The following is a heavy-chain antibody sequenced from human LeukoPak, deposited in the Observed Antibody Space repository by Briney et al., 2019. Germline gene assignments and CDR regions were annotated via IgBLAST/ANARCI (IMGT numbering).Heavy chain of an antibody. V-gene: IGHV4-61*01. CDR1: GGSISSSSYY. D-gene: IGHD1-1*01. CDR2: IHYSGTT. CDR3: ARVSWSPGTSYYYMDV. Sequence: SETLSLTCTVSGGSISSSSYYWSWIRQPPGKGLEWIGYIHYSGTTNYNPSLKSRVTISVDTSKNQFSLKLSSVTAADTAVYFCARVSWSPGTSYYYMDVWGKGTTVTVSS. J-gene: IGHJ6*03.